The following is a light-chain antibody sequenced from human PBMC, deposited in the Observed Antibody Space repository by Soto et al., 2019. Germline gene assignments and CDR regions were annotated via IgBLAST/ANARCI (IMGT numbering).Light chain of an antibody. CDR3: QQYGSSPPT. V-gene: IGKV3-20*01. CDR2: GAS. CDR1: QSVSTNY. Sequence: EIVLTQSPGTLSLSPGERATLSCRASQSVSTNYLAWYQRKPGQAPRLLIYGASRRATGIPDRFSGSGSGTDFTLTITRLEPEDFAVYYCQQYGSSPPTLGQGTKVEIK. J-gene: IGKJ1*01.